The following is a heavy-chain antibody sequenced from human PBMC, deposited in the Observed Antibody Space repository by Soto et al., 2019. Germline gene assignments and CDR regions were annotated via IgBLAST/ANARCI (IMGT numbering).Heavy chain of an antibody. Sequence: GASVKVSCKASGYTFTSYGISWVRQAPGQGLEWMGWISAYNGNTNYAQKLQDRVTISRDTSASTAYMELSSLRSEDTAVYYCARGDRDAFDIWGQGTMVTVSS. CDR3: ARGDRDAFDI. V-gene: IGHV1-18*01. CDR1: GYTFTSYG. CDR2: ISAYNGNT. J-gene: IGHJ3*02. D-gene: IGHD2-21*02.